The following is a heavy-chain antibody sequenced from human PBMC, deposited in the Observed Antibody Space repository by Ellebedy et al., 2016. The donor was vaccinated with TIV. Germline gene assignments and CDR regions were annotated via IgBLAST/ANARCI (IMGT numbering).Heavy chain of an antibody. CDR3: ARARGGCSGDGCYSDFDF. CDR2: INPDNGDT. CDR1: GYSFTTFT. D-gene: IGHD2-15*01. J-gene: IGHJ4*02. V-gene: IGHV1-3*01. Sequence: AASVKVSCKASGYSFTTFTIHWVRQAPEQRPEWMGWINPDNGDTKHSQKFQARVTITRDPFASTAYMELSSLRSEDTAVYQCARARGGCSGDGCYSDFDFWGQGTLVTVSS.